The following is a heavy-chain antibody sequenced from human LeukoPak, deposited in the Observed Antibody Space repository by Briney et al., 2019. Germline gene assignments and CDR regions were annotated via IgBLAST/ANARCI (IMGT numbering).Heavy chain of an antibody. CDR2: ISHSGIT. J-gene: IGHJ4*02. D-gene: IGHD6-13*01. Sequence: PSQTLSLTCTVSGDSISSGDYYWSWIRQPPGKGLEWIGYISHSGITHYNPSLKSRASMAVDTSKNQFSLKLSSVTAADTAVYFCARETIPAANDYWGQGILVTVSS. CDR3: ARETIPAANDY. CDR1: GDSISSGDYY. V-gene: IGHV4-30-4*01.